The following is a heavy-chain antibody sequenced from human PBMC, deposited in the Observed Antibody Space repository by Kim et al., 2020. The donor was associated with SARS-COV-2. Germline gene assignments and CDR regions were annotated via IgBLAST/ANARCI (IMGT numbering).Heavy chain of an antibody. V-gene: IGHV1-18*01. CDR2: ISAYNGNT. CDR3: ARQGSGSYLNYYYYGMDV. D-gene: IGHD3-10*01. Sequence: ASVKVSCKASGYTFTSYGISWVRQAPGQGLEWMGWISAYNGNTNYAQKLQGRVTMTTDTSTSTAYMELRSLRSDDTAVYYCARQGSGSYLNYYYYGMDVWGPGTTVTVSS. CDR1: GYTFTSYG. J-gene: IGHJ6*02.